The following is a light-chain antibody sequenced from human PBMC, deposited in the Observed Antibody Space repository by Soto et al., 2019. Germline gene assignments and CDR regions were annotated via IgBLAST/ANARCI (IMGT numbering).Light chain of an antibody. CDR2: GAS. CDR1: QSVSSSY. V-gene: IGKV3-20*01. Sequence: DIVLTQSPGTLSLSLGERATLSCRASQSVSSSYLAWYQQKPGQAPRLLIYGASSRATGIPDRFSGGGSGTDFTLTISRLEPEDFVVYYCQHYGTSPTWTFGQGTKVEIK. J-gene: IGKJ1*01. CDR3: QHYGTSPTWT.